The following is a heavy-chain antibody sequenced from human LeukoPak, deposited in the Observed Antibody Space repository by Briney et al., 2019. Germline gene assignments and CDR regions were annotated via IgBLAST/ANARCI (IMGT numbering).Heavy chain of an antibody. V-gene: IGHV1-24*01. Sequence: GASVKVSCKVSGYTLTELSMHWVRQAPGKGLEWMGGFDPEDGETIHAQKFQGRVTMTEDTSTDTAYMELSSLRSEDTAVYYCATGYCSGGSCLPNWFDPWGQGTLVTVSS. CDR1: GYTLTELS. J-gene: IGHJ5*02. CDR2: FDPEDGET. D-gene: IGHD2-15*01. CDR3: ATGYCSGGSCLPNWFDP.